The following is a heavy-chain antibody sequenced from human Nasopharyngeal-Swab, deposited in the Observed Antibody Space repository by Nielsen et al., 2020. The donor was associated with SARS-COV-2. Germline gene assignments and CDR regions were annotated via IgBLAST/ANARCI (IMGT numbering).Heavy chain of an antibody. V-gene: IGHV3-30*04. Sequence: GESLKISCAASGFTFSSYAMHWVRQAPGKGLEWVAVISYDGSNKYYADSVKGRFTISRDNSKNTLYLQMNSLRAEDTAVYYCARDLHSSGAFDYWGQGTLVTVSS. J-gene: IGHJ4*02. D-gene: IGHD6-19*01. CDR2: ISYDGSNK. CDR1: GFTFSSYA. CDR3: ARDLHSSGAFDY.